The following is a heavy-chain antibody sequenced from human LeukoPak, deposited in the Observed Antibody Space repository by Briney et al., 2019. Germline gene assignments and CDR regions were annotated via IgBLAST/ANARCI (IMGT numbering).Heavy chain of an antibody. CDR2: IGGSGDST. D-gene: IGHD5-12*01. CDR1: GFTFSSYA. CDR3: AKGRYSGYDWVWYFDL. Sequence: GGSLRLSCAASGFTFSSYAVSWVRQAPGKGVEWVSTIGGSGDSTYYADSVKGRFTISRDNSKNTLYLQMNSLRAEDTAVYYCAKGRYSGYDWVWYFDLWGRGTLVTVSS. V-gene: IGHV3-23*01. J-gene: IGHJ2*01.